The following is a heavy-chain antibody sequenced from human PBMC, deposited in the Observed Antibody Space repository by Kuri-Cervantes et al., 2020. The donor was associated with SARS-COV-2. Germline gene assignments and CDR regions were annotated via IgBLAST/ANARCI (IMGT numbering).Heavy chain of an antibody. V-gene: IGHV3-21*01. D-gene: IGHD2-2*02. CDR1: GFTFSSYS. Sequence: GGSLRLSCAASGFTFSSYSMNWVRQAPGKGLEWVSSISSSSSYIYYADSVKGRFTISRDNAKNSLYLQMNSLRAEDTAVYYCARDYCSSTSCDNDAFDIWGQGTMVT. CDR3: ARDYCSSTSCDNDAFDI. J-gene: IGHJ3*02. CDR2: ISSSSSYI.